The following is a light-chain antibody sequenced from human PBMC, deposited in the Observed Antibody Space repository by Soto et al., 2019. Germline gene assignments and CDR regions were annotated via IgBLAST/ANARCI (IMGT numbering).Light chain of an antibody. Sequence: IGFTHSPGTLALSPGERATLSCRAIQSVSSYLAWFQQKPGQAPRLLIYDASNRATGIPARFSGSGSGTDFTLTISSLEPEDFAVYYCQQRSNWPPSITFGQGTRLEIK. J-gene: IGKJ5*01. V-gene: IGKV3-11*01. CDR3: QQRSNWPPSIT. CDR1: QSVSSY. CDR2: DAS.